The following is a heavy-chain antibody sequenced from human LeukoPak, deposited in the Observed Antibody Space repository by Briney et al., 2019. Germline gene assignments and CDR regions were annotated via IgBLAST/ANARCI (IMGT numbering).Heavy chain of an antibody. D-gene: IGHD4-23*01. CDR2: IHPGDSRT. Sequence: GESLKISCMTSGYSFTTYWIGWVRQMPGKGLEWMAIIHPGDSRTAYSPSFQGQVTISADKSISTAYLQWSSLKASDTAMYYCARVHGGNCVDYWGQGTLVTVSS. V-gene: IGHV5-51*01. J-gene: IGHJ4*02. CDR1: GYSFTTYW. CDR3: ARVHGGNCVDY.